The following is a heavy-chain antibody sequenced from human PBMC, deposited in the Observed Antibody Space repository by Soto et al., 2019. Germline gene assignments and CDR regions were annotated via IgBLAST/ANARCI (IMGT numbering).Heavy chain of an antibody. CDR3: ARVGYDSSGFDY. CDR1: GYTFTSYY. V-gene: IGHV1-46*01. J-gene: IGHJ4*02. CDR2: IRPSGGST. Sequence: QVQVVQSGAEVKKPGASVKVSCKASGYTFTSYYMHWVRQAPGQGLEWMGIIRPSGGSTTYAQKFQGRVTMTRDTSTNTVYMELSRLRSEDTGVYYCARVGYDSSGFDYWGQGTLVTVSS. D-gene: IGHD3-22*01.